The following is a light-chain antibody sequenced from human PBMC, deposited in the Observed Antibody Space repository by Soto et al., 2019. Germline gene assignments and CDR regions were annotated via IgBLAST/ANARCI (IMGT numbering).Light chain of an antibody. Sequence: EIVLTQSPATLSLSPGERATLSCRASQSVSSFLAWYQQKSGQTPRLLIYDASNRATGIPARFSGCGSGTDFTLTISRLEPEDFAVYYCQHRSNWLGTFGPGTKVDIK. V-gene: IGKV3-11*01. CDR3: QHRSNWLGT. CDR2: DAS. CDR1: QSVSSF. J-gene: IGKJ3*01.